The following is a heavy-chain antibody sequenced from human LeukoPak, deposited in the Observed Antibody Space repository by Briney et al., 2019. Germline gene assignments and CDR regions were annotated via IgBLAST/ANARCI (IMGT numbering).Heavy chain of an antibody. CDR1: GFTFSSYA. V-gene: IGHV3-23*01. J-gene: IGHJ4*02. CDR2: ISGSGGST. Sequence: PGGSLRLSCAASGFTFSSYAMSWVRQAPGKGLKWVSAISGSGGSTYYADSVKGRFTISRDNSKNTLYLQMNSLRAEDTAVYYCAKGTAPSGWYHDLDYWGQGTLVTVSS. D-gene: IGHD6-19*01. CDR3: AKGTAPSGWYHDLDY.